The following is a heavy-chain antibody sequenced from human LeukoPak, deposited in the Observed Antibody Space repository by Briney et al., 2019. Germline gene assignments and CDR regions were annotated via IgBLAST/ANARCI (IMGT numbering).Heavy chain of an antibody. J-gene: IGHJ4*02. V-gene: IGHV3-48*02. CDR1: RFTFSSYS. D-gene: IGHD3-10*01. CDR3: ARLSGSYSGY. CDR2: ISSSSSTI. Sequence: GGSLRLSCAASRFTFSSYSMDWVRQAPRKGLEWVSYISSSSSTIYYADSVKGRFTISRDNAKNSLYLQMNSLRDEDTAVYYCARLSGSYSGYWGQGTLVTVSS.